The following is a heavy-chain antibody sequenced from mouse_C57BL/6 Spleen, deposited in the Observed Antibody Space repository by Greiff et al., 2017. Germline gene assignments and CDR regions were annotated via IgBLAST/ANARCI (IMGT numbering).Heavy chain of an antibody. CDR2: IDPANGNT. CDR3: ARSSYWYCDV. V-gene: IGHV14-3*01. J-gene: IGHJ1*03. CDR1: GFNFKNTY. Sequence: EVKLVESVAELVRPGASVKLSCTASGFNFKNTYMHWVKQRPEQGLEWIGRIDPANGNTKYAPKFPGKATITADTSSNTAYLPISSLTSEDTAIYYCARSSYWYCDVWGTGTTVTVSS.